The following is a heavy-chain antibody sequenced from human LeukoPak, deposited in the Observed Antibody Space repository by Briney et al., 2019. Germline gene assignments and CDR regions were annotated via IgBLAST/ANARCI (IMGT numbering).Heavy chain of an antibody. J-gene: IGHJ4*02. CDR3: AREGSGYDEPPYY. D-gene: IGHD5-12*01. Sequence: GGSLRLSCAASRFTFNDYGMSWVRQTPGKGLEWVSSISSSSSHMYYADSVKGRFAISRDNAKNSLYLQMNSLRAEDTAVYYCAREGSGYDEPPYYWGQGTLVTVSS. CDR2: ISSSSSHM. V-gene: IGHV3-21*01. CDR1: RFTFNDYG.